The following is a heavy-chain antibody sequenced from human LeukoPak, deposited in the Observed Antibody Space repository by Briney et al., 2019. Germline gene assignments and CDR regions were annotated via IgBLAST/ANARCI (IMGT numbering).Heavy chain of an antibody. CDR3: ARDSIYDYVWGSYRSYPIDY. D-gene: IGHD3-16*02. CDR1: GFTFSSYW. CDR2: IKQGGSEK. Sequence: GGSLRLSCAASGFTFSSYWMSWVRQAPGKGLEWVANIKQGGSEKYYVDSVKGRFTISRDNAKNSLYLQMNSLRAEDTAVYYCARDSIYDYVWGSYRSYPIDYWGQGTLVTVSS. J-gene: IGHJ4*02. V-gene: IGHV3-7*01.